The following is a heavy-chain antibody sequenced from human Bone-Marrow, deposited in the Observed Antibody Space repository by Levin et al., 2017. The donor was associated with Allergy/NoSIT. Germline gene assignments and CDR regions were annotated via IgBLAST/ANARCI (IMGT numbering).Heavy chain of an antibody. Sequence: PGGSLRLSCAASGFTFSTYEMNWVRQAPGKGLEWLSYIDGSAIHIYYADSVKGRFTISRDNAQNSLYLQMDSLTAEDTALYYCARGRGGNLLDYWGQGTLVTVSS. CDR2: IDGSAIHI. CDR3: ARGRGGNLLDY. J-gene: IGHJ4*02. V-gene: IGHV3-48*03. D-gene: IGHD4-23*01. CDR1: GFTFSTYE.